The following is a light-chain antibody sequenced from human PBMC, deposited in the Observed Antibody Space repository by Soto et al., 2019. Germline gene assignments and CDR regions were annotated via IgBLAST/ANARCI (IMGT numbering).Light chain of an antibody. CDR3: QQYSSWPRT. V-gene: IGKV3-15*01. J-gene: IGKJ1*01. Sequence: EIVLTQSPGTLSLYPGERATLSCRASQSVSSSYLAWYQQKPGQAPRLLVYGASTRATDAPPRFSGSGPGTEFSLTISSLQSEDFATYYCQQYSSWPRTFGQGTKV. CDR2: GAS. CDR1: QSVSSSY.